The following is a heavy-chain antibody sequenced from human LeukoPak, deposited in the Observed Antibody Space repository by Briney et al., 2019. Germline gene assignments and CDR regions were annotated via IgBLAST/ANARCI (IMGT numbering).Heavy chain of an antibody. CDR1: GYTFTGYY. V-gene: IGHV1-2*06. J-gene: IGHJ3*02. CDR2: INPNSGGT. Sequence: ASVKVSCKASGYTFTGYYMHWVRQAPGQGLEWMGRINPNSGGTNFAETFQGRVSMTRDTSIGTAYMELSRLRSDDTAVYYCARDILVDDAFDIWGQGTMVTVSS. D-gene: IGHD2-8*02. CDR3: ARDILVDDAFDI.